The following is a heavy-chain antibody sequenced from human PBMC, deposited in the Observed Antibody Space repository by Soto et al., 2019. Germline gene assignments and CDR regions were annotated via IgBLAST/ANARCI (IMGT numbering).Heavy chain of an antibody. J-gene: IGHJ6*02. D-gene: IGHD4-17*01. V-gene: IGHV5-51*01. CDR1: GYSFTSYW. CDR3: ARFLDYGDYVIGYYYYGMDV. Sequence: LGESLKISCKGSGYSFTSYWIGWVRQMPGKGLEWMGIIYPGDSDTRYSPSFQGQVTISADKSISTAYLQWSSPKASDTAMYYCARFLDYGDYVIGYYYYGMDVWGQGTTVTVSS. CDR2: IYPGDSDT.